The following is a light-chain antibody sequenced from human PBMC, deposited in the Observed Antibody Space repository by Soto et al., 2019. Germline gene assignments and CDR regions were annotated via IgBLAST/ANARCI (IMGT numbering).Light chain of an antibody. Sequence: EIVMTQSPATLSVSPGDRATLSCRASQSVGRNVAWYQQKPGQPPSLLMYDTSTRATGVPARFSGSGSGTEFTLTISSLQSEDFALYHCQQYKAWPLFSFGQGNKLEIK. CDR1: QSVGRN. J-gene: IGKJ2*03. CDR3: QQYKAWPLFS. CDR2: DTS. V-gene: IGKV3-15*01.